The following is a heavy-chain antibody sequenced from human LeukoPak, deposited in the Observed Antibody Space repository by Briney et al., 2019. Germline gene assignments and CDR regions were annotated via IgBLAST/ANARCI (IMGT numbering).Heavy chain of an antibody. CDR3: ASSYYDSSGYYHHDY. D-gene: IGHD3-22*01. J-gene: IGHJ4*02. Sequence: ASVKVSCKASGGTFSSYAISWVRQAPGQGLEWMGGIIPIFGTANYAQKFQGRVTITADKSTSTAYMELSSLRSEDTAVYYCASSYYDSSGYYHHDYWGQGTLVTVSS. CDR1: GGTFSSYA. CDR2: IIPIFGTA. V-gene: IGHV1-69*06.